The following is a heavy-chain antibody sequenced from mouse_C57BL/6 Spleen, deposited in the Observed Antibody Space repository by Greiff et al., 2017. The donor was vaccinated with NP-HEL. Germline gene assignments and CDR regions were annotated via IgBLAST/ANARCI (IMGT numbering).Heavy chain of an antibody. V-gene: IGHV1-82*01. J-gene: IGHJ4*01. CDR1: GYAFSSSW. Sequence: QVQLQQSGPELVKPGASVKISCKASGYAFSSSWMNWVKQRPGKGLEWIGRIYPGDGDTNYNGKFKGKATLTADKSSSTAYMPLSRLTSEDSAVYFFSGSVITYDYYAMDYWGQGTSVTVSS. D-gene: IGHD2-4*01. CDR3: SGSVITYDYYAMDY. CDR2: IYPGDGDT.